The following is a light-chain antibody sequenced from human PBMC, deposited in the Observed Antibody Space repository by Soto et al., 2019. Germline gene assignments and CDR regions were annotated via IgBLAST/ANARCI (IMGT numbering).Light chain of an antibody. CDR3: AAWDDSLNAIL. Sequence: QSVLTQSPSASGTPGQRVTISCSGSSSNIGRNSVSWYQKHPGTAPKLLIFSDYQRPSGVPERFSGSKSGTSASLAISGLQPGDEADYFCAAWDDSLNAILFGGGTKLTVL. CDR2: SDY. CDR1: SSNIGRNS. V-gene: IGLV1-44*01. J-gene: IGLJ2*01.